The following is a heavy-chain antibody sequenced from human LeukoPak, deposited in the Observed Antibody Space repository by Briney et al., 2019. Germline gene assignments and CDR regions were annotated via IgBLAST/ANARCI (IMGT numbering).Heavy chain of an antibody. CDR1: GFTFSSYG. Sequence: GGSLRLSCAASGFTFSSYGMHWVRQAPGKGLEWVAFIRYDGSNKYYADSVKGRFTISRDNSKNTLYLQMNSLRAEDTAVYYCARGIAVAGNPGYGMDVWGQGTTVTVSS. J-gene: IGHJ6*02. D-gene: IGHD6-19*01. V-gene: IGHV3-30*02. CDR2: IRYDGSNK. CDR3: ARGIAVAGNPGYGMDV.